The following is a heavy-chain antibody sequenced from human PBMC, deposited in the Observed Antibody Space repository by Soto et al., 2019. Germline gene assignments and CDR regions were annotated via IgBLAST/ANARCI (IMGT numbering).Heavy chain of an antibody. CDR2: IYPGDSDT. CDR3: TRSGTVDGPWDIVVVPAAIHWFDP. Sequence: PGESLKISCKGSGYSFTSYWIGWVRQMPGKGLEWMGIIYPGDSDTRYSPSFQGQVTISADKSISTAYLQWSSLKASDTAMYYCTRSGTVDGPWDIVVVPAAIHWFDPWGQGTLVTVSS. CDR1: GYSFTSYW. J-gene: IGHJ5*02. D-gene: IGHD2-2*02. V-gene: IGHV5-51*01.